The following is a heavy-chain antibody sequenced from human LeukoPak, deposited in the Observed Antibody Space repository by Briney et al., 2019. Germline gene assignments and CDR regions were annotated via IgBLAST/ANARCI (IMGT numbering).Heavy chain of an antibody. CDR1: GFTFSSYS. Sequence: GGSLRLSCAASGFTFSSYSMSWVRQAPGKGLEWVANIKQDGSEKYYVDSVKGRFTISRDNGKNSLYLQMNSLRAEDTAVYYCARKAYGLDVWGKGTTVTVSS. CDR2: IKQDGSEK. CDR3: ARKAYGLDV. J-gene: IGHJ6*04. V-gene: IGHV3-7*03.